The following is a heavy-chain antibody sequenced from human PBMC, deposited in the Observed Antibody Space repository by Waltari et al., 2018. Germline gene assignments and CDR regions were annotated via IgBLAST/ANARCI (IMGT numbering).Heavy chain of an antibody. CDR1: GGSISSSY. CDR3: ARWAYDILTGYWFDP. CDR2: IYTSGST. Sequence: QVQLQESGPGLVKPSETLSLTCTVSGGSISSSYWSWIRQPAGKGLEWIGRIYTSGSTNYNPSLKSRVTMSVDTSKNQFSLKLSAVTAADTAVYYCARWAYDILTGYWFDPWGQGTLVTVSS. V-gene: IGHV4-4*07. J-gene: IGHJ5*02. D-gene: IGHD3-9*01.